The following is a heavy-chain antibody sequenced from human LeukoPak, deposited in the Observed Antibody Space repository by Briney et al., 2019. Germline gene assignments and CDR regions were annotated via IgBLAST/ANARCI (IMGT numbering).Heavy chain of an antibody. D-gene: IGHD2-21*02. CDR1: GFTFSSYA. J-gene: IGHJ4*02. CDR3: AKYAPPTTVVTRFFDS. V-gene: IGHV3-23*01. Sequence: GGSLRLSCAASGFTFSSYAMSWVRQAPGKGLDWVSAISSSGGSTDYADSVKGRFSISRDNSKNTLYLQMNSLRTEDTAIYYCAKYAPPTTVVTRFFDSWGQGSLVSVSS. CDR2: ISSSGGST.